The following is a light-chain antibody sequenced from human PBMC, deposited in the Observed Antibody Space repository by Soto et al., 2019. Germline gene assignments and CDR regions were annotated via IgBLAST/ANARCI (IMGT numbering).Light chain of an antibody. J-gene: IGKJ3*01. CDR2: AAS. CDR1: QSLSTYS. V-gene: IGKV3-20*01. Sequence: EIVLTQSPGTLSLSPGERATLSCRASQSLSTYSLAWYQQKPGQTPRLLIYAASTRDTDIPDRFNGSGSGTDFALTISRLEPEDFALYYCQQYGASPLTFVPGTKVYVK. CDR3: QQYGASPLT.